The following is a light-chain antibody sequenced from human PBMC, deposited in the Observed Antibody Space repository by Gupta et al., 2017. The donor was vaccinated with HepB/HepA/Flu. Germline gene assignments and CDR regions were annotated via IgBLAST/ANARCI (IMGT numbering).Light chain of an antibody. CDR3: GSYRISNTLFV. Sequence: QSALTKPASVSGSPGQSINIRSTGTPGDVGAYNYVSWYQQSPGKAPKGIIYDVSARPSGVSSGFSGSKSGNTASLTISGLQAEDEADYYGGSYRISNTLFVCGTGTKVTVL. CDR1: PGDVGAYNY. V-gene: IGLV2-14*03. CDR2: DVS. J-gene: IGLJ1*01.